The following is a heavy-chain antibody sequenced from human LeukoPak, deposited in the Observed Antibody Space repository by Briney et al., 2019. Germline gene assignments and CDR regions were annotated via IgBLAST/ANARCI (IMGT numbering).Heavy chain of an antibody. D-gene: IGHD2-2*01. J-gene: IGHJ5*02. Sequence: GASVKVSCTASGYTFTSHDINWVRQATGQGLEWMGWMNPNSGNTGYAQKFQGRVTMTSNTSISTAYMELNSLRSEDTAVYYCARGRRWLEVVPAAWFDPWGQGTLVTVSS. CDR3: ARGRRWLEVVPAAWFDP. V-gene: IGHV1-8*01. CDR2: MNPNSGNT. CDR1: GYTFTSHD.